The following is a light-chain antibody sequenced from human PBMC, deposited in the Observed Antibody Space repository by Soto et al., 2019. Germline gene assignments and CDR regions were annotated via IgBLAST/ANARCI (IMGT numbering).Light chain of an antibody. CDR1: QSISER. CDR2: DAS. J-gene: IGKJ2*01. CDR3: QEYKSAT. Sequence: DIQMTQSPSTLSASVGDRVTITCRASQSISERLAWYQQKPGKAPKLLIYDASTLQSGVPSRFSGSGSGTEFSLTISSLQPDDFATYYCQEYKSATCGQGTKLEIE. V-gene: IGKV1-5*01.